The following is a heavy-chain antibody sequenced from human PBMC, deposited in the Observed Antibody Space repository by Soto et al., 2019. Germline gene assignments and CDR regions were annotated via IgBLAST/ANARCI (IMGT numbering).Heavy chain of an antibody. D-gene: IGHD2-15*01. CDR3: ARHQSVVVVTAARALDI. CDR2: IYYNGDT. V-gene: IGHV4-39*01. J-gene: IGHJ3*02. Sequence: QLQLQESGPGLVKPSETLSLTCSVSGGSISSNSHYWVWIRQPPGKGLECIGSIYYNGDTHYNPSLKSRGTISVDTSKNQFSVKLNSVTAADTAVYYCARHQSVVVVTAARALDIWGQGTMVTVSS. CDR1: GGSISSNSHY.